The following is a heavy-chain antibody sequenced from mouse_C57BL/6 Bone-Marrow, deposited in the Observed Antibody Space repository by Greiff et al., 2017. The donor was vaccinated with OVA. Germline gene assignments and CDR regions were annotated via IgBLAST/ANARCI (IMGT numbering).Heavy chain of an antibody. D-gene: IGHD4-1*01. V-gene: IGHV7-3*01. Sequence: EVMLVESGGGLVQPGGSLSLSCAASGFTFTDYYMSWVRQPPGKALEWLGFIRNKANGYTTEYSASVKGRFTISRDNSQSILYLQMNALRAEDSATYYCARYLTGTDYCDYWGQGTTLTVSS. CDR1: GFTFTDYY. CDR2: IRNKANGYTT. CDR3: ARYLTGTDYCDY. J-gene: IGHJ2*01.